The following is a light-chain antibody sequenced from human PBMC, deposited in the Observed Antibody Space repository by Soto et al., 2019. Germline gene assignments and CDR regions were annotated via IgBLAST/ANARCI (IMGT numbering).Light chain of an antibody. CDR3: QKYETFSGT. CDR1: QTISSY. J-gene: IGKJ1*01. CDR2: DAS. Sequence: DIQMTQSPSSLSASVGDTVTITCRASQTISSYLNWYQQKPGKAPKLLIYDASALPRGVPSRFSGSGSGTKFTLTIASLQPDDFATYYCQKYETFSGTCGPGTKVDIK. V-gene: IGKV1-5*01.